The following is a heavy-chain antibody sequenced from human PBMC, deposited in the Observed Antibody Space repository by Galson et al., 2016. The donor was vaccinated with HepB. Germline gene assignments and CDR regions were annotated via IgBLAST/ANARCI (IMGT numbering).Heavy chain of an antibody. Sequence: SLRLSCAASGFAFSRYWMHWVRQAPGKGLDWVSRINSDGGTTTYADSVKGRCTIARDNGGNTLSLQMNSLRAEETAVYYCAAGYGGDFDYWGQGILVAVS. CDR2: INSDGGTT. D-gene: IGHD4-23*01. CDR3: AAGYGGDFDY. CDR1: GFAFSRYW. J-gene: IGHJ4*02. V-gene: IGHV3-74*01.